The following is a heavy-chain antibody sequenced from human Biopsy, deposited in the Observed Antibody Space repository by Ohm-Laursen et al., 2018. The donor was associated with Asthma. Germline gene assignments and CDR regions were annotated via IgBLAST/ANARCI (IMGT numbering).Heavy chain of an antibody. Sequence: GSLRLSCSAPGFTFSSSAMSWVRQAPGKGLEGVSAITGSGGTTYYADSVRGRFTISRDNSKSTLFLQMDSLSAEDTAVYYCAKDFRGIAVAGDRGFDYWGQGTLVTVSS. CDR3: AKDFRGIAVAGDRGFDY. CDR1: GFTFSSSA. J-gene: IGHJ4*02. D-gene: IGHD6-19*01. CDR2: ITGSGGTT. V-gene: IGHV3-23*01.